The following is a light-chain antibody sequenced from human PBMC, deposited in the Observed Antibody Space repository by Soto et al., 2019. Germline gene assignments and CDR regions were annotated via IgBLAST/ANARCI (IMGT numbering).Light chain of an antibody. CDR2: EVD. CDR1: TSDVGIYNL. CDR3: SSYAGSRGV. Sequence: QSALTQPASVSGSPGQSITISCSGTTSDVGIYNLVSWYQQHPGKAPKLVIYEVDKRPSGVSNRFSGSRSGNTASLTISGLQSEDEADYYCSSYAGSRGVFSGGTKVTVL. J-gene: IGLJ3*02. V-gene: IGLV2-23*02.